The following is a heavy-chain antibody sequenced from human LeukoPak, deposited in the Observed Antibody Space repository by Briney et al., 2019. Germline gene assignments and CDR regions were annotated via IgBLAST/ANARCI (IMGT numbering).Heavy chain of an antibody. CDR2: ISSSGSTI. CDR3: AREGSDYYDQNWYFDL. CDR1: GFTFSSYE. J-gene: IGHJ2*01. D-gene: IGHD3-22*01. Sequence: GGSLRLSCAASGFTFSSYEMNWVRQAPGKGLEWVSYISSSGSTIYYADSVKGRFTISRDNAKNSLYLQMNSLRADDTAVYYCAREGSDYYDQNWYFDLWGRGTLVTVSS. V-gene: IGHV3-48*03.